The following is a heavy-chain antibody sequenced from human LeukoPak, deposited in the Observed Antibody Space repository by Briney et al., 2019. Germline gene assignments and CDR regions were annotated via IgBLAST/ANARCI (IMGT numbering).Heavy chain of an antibody. CDR2: ISGSSSYI. V-gene: IGHV3-21*01. D-gene: IGHD2-15*01. Sequence: GGSLRLSCAASGFTFSSYSMNWVRQAPGKGLEWVSSISGSSSYIYYADSVKGRFTISRDNAKNSLYLQMNSLRAEDTAVYYCARGGYCSGGSCYLAYWGQGTLVTVSS. CDR3: ARGGYCSGGSCYLAY. J-gene: IGHJ4*02. CDR1: GFTFSSYS.